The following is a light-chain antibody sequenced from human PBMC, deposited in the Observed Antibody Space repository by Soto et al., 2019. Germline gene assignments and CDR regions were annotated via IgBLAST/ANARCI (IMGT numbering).Light chain of an antibody. V-gene: IGLV2-8*01. CDR2: EVT. Sequence: QSALTQPPSASGSPGQSLTISCTGTSSDVGGYDYVSWYQQHPGKAPKLIIYEVTKRPSGVPDRFSGSKSGNTSSLTVSGLQAEDEVDYYCTSFAGIDVFYVLGNGTKVTVL. CDR1: SSDVGGYDY. J-gene: IGLJ1*01. CDR3: TSFAGIDVFYV.